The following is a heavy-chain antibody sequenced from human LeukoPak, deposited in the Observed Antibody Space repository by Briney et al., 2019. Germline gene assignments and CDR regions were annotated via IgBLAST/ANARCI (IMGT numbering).Heavy chain of an antibody. CDR1: GGTFSSYA. D-gene: IGHD3-10*01. J-gene: IGHJ5*02. Sequence: GASVKVSYKASGGTFSSYAISWVRQAPGQGLEWMGGIIPIFGTANYAQKFQGRVTITADESTSTAYMELSSLRSEDTAVYYCARDLGDGYYGSGSYRRFDPWGQGTLVTVSS. V-gene: IGHV1-69*13. CDR3: ARDLGDGYYGSGSYRRFDP. CDR2: IIPIFGTA.